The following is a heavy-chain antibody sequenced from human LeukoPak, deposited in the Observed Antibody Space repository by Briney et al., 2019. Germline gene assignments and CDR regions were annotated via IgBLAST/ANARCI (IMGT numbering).Heavy chain of an antibody. D-gene: IGHD4-17*01. V-gene: IGHV1-24*01. CDR2: FDPEDGET. CDR1: GYTFTSYY. Sequence: ASVKVSCKASGYTFTSYYMHWVRQAPGQGLEWMGGFDPEDGETIYAQKFQGRVTMTEDTSTDTAYMELSSLRSEDTAVYYCATAPSGSYGDYYWGQGTLVTVSS. CDR3: ATAPSGSYGDYY. J-gene: IGHJ4*02.